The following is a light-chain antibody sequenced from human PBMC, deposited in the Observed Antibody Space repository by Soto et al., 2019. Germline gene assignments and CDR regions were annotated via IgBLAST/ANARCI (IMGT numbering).Light chain of an antibody. V-gene: IGKV1-39*01. J-gene: IGKJ2*01. Sequence: DIQMTQSPSSLSASVGDRVTITCRASQSISSYLNWYQQKPGKAPKILIYAASSLQSGVPSRFSGSGSGTDFTLTISSLQPEDFATYYCQQSYSTPPYTFGQGTKVDIK. CDR1: QSISSY. CDR3: QQSYSTPPYT. CDR2: AAS.